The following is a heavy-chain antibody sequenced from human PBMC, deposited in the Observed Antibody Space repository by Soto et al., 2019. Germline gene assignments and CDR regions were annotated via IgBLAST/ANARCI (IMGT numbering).Heavy chain of an antibody. CDR1: AGSISVNS. Sequence: QVQLQQSGPGLVKPSETLSLTCTVSAGSISVNSWSWIRQSPGRGLEWIGYIYNGGSTKYHPSLKGRPTLSLDTAKNQFPLNLRSVTAADTAVYYCARVSPTAFPFFDFWGQGTLVTVSS. V-gene: IGHV4-4*09. CDR3: ARVSPTAFPFFDF. CDR2: IYNGGST. J-gene: IGHJ4*02. D-gene: IGHD3-3*02.